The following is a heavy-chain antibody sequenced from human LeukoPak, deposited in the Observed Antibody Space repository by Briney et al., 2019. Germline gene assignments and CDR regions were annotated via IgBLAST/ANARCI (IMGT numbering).Heavy chain of an antibody. CDR3: GKSGSRGWDYFEY. D-gene: IGHD6-19*01. CDR1: GFIFSSYA. V-gene: IGHV3-23*01. Sequence: GGSLRLSCAASGFIFSSYAMNWVRQAPGKGLEWVSTISGDGGDTHYADSVRGRFTISRANSKNTLFMQMNSLRAEDTAVYYCGKSGSRGWDYFEYWGQGTLVTASS. J-gene: IGHJ4*02. CDR2: ISGDGGDT.